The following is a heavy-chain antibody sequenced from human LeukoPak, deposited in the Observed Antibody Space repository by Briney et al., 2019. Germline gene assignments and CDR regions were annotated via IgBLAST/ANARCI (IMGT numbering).Heavy chain of an antibody. CDR2: IGGNTVTT. CDR3: AKDRRNFDL. Sequence: PGGSLRLSCAASGFTFSSYAMSWVRQAPGKGLEWVSVIGGNTVTTCYADSVKGRFTISRDNSRNMLYLQMNSLRAEDTAVYYCAKDRRNFDLWGRGTLVTVYS. CDR1: GFTFSSYA. J-gene: IGHJ2*01. V-gene: IGHV3-23*01.